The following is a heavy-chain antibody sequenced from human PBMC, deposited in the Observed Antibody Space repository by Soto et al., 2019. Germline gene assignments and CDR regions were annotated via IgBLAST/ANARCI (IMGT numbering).Heavy chain of an antibody. Sequence: QVQLVQSGAEVREPGASVKVSCKASGYSFSSLDINWVRQTTGQGLEWMGWMQPRDGRTGYAQKFQGRVTMTRDTSINTSYMELSSLTSDDTAFYYCARGVTAGVDYCGQGTLVTFSS. CDR3: ARGVTAGVDY. V-gene: IGHV1-8*01. J-gene: IGHJ4*02. CDR1: GYSFSSLD. D-gene: IGHD2-21*02. CDR2: MQPRDGRT.